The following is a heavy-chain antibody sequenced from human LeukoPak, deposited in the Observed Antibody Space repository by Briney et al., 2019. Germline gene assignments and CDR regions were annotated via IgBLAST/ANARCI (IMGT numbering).Heavy chain of an antibody. CDR2: IIPIFGTA. D-gene: IGHD1-26*01. J-gene: IGHJ3*02. V-gene: IGHV1-69*06. Sequence: SVKVSCKASGGTFSSYAISWVRQAPGQGLEWMGGIIPIFGTANYAQKFQGRVTITADKSTSTAYMELSSLRSEDTAVYYCAKLVGAYSGSYYKPDAFDIWGQGTMVTVSS. CDR3: AKLVGAYSGSYYKPDAFDI. CDR1: GGTFSSYA.